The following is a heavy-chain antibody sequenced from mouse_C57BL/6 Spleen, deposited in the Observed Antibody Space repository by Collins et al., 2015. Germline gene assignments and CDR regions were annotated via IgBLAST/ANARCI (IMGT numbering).Heavy chain of an antibody. J-gene: IGHJ2*01. D-gene: IGHD1-1*01. CDR2: IDPNSGGT. CDR3: TRSNFGSNDY. Sequence: QVQLQQPGAELVKPGASVKLSCKASGYTFTSYWMHWVKQRPGRGLEWLGRIDPNSGGTKYNEKFKSKATLTVDKPSSTAYMQLNSLTSEDSAVYYCTRSNFGSNDYWGQGTTLTVSS. V-gene: IGHV1-72*01. CDR1: GYTFTSYW.